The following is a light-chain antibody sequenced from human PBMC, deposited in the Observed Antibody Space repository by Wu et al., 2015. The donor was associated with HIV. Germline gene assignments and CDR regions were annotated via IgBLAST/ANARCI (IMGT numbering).Light chain of an antibody. Sequence: DIQLTQSPSFLSASVGDGVNITCRASRDISSSLAWYQQKPGKAPKLLFYDANRLQSGVPLRFSGSGSGTDYTLTVSSLQVEDFATYYCQQYYDAPLSFGQGTKVEI. J-gene: IGKJ1*01. CDR1: RDISSS. CDR2: DAN. CDR3: QQYYDAPLS. V-gene: IGKV1-NL1*01.